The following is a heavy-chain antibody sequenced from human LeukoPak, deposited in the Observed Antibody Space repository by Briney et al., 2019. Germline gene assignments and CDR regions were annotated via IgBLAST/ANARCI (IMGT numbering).Heavy chain of an antibody. J-gene: IGHJ4*02. CDR1: GYTFTGYY. CDR2: INPNSGGT. D-gene: IGHD6-13*01. V-gene: IGHV1-2*02. Sequence: ASVKVSCKASGYTFTGYYMHWVRQAPGQGLEWMGWINPNSGGTNYAQKFQGRVTMTRDTSISTAYMELSRLRSDDTAVYYCARVPGKGAAADSDFDYWGQGTLVTVSS. CDR3: ARVPGKGAAADSDFDY.